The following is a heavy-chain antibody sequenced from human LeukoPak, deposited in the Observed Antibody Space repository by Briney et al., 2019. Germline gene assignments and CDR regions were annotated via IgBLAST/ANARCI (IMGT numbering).Heavy chain of an antibody. Sequence: GGSLRLSCAASGFTFSSYSMNWVRQAPGKGLEWVSSISSRSSYIYYADSVKGRFTISRDNAKNSLYLQMNSLRAEDTAVYYCARDLRLLWFGELSGTYGMDVWGQGTTVTVSS. J-gene: IGHJ6*02. D-gene: IGHD3-10*01. CDR1: GFTFSSYS. CDR2: ISSRSSYI. CDR3: ARDLRLLWFGELSGTYGMDV. V-gene: IGHV3-21*01.